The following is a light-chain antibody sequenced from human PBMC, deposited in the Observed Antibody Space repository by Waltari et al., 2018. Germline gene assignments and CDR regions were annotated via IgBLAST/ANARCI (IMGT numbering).Light chain of an antibody. Sequence: SYELSQPASVSVSPGQTARITFSGENVGHKFVSWYQQQPGQSPVVVIYEDKKRPSGLPERFSGSNSGNTAALTISGTQAMDEAEYYCQTWAGTTAVFGGGTKLTVL. CDR3: QTWAGTTAV. CDR1: NVGHKF. CDR2: EDK. V-gene: IGLV3-1*01. J-gene: IGLJ3*02.